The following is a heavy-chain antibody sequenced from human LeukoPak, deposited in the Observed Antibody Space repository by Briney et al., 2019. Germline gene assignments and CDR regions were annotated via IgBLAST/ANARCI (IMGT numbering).Heavy chain of an antibody. J-gene: IGHJ4*02. D-gene: IGHD2-8*01. CDR3: VRHDNGYFHY. CDR1: GDSINGYY. CDR2: IYFSGSS. V-gene: IGHV4-59*08. Sequence: SETLSLTCTVSGDSINGYYWSWVRQPPGRGLEWIGYIYFSGSSRYNPPLESRLTLSVATSKNQFSLNLNSVTAADTAVYYCVRHDNGYFHYWGQGTLVTVSS.